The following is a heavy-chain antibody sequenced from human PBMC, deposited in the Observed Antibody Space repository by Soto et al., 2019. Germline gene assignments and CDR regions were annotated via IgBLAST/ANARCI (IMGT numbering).Heavy chain of an antibody. V-gene: IGHV4-31*03. Sequence: SETLPLTCTVSGGSIRSGGYYWSWIRQHPWKGLEWIGYIYYSGSTYYNPSLKSRVTISVDTSKNQFSLKLSSVTAADTAVYYCARDQQWLGPESYYYYYYGMDVWGQGTTVTVSS. CDR1: GGSIRSGGYY. CDR3: ARDQQWLGPESYYYYYYGMDV. J-gene: IGHJ6*02. CDR2: IYYSGST. D-gene: IGHD6-19*01.